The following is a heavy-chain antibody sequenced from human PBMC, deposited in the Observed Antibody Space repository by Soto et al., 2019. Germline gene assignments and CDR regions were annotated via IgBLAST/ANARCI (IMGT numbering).Heavy chain of an antibody. J-gene: IGHJ4*02. D-gene: IGHD4-17*01. CDR2: ISGSGGST. CDR1: GFTFSSYA. CDR3: AKDIDDYGDYPALRPY. Sequence: EVQLLESGGGLVQPGGSLRLSCAASGFTFSSYAMSWVRQAPGKGLEWVSAISGSGGSTYYADSVKGRFTISRDTSNNTLYLQMNSLRAEDTAVYYCAKDIDDYGDYPALRPYWGQGTLVTVSS. V-gene: IGHV3-23*01.